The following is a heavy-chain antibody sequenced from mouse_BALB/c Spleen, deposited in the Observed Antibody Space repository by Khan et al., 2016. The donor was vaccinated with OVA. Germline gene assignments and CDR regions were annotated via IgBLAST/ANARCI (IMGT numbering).Heavy chain of an antibody. CDR2: ISYSGNT. CDR3: ARVYGGDFDY. J-gene: IGHJ2*01. D-gene: IGHD1-1*01. CDR1: GYSITTDYA. Sequence: ESGPGLAKPSQSLSLTCTVTGYSITTDYAWNWIRQFPGNKLEWMGYISYSGNTKYNPSLKSRISITRDTSKNQFFLQLKSVTTEDTARYYCARVYGGDFDYWGQGTTLTVSS. V-gene: IGHV3-2*02.